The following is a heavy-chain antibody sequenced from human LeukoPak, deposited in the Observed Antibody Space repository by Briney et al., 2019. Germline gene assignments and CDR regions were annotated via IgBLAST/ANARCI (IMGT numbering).Heavy chain of an antibody. Sequence: ASVKVSCKTSVYTFANSGVTWVRQAPGQGLEWMGWIRAYDGNSEYAQKFQGRVTMTTDTSTSTAYMELGNLRSDDTAVYYCARGSSSRPFFDYWGQGTLVTVSS. CDR1: VYTFANSG. V-gene: IGHV1-18*01. CDR2: IRAYDGNS. CDR3: ARGSSSRPFFDY. J-gene: IGHJ4*01. D-gene: IGHD6-6*01.